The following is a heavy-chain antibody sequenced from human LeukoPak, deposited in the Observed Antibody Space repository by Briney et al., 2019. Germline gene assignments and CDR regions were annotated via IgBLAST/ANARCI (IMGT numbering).Heavy chain of an antibody. CDR2: INPNSGGT. V-gene: IGHV1-2*04. D-gene: IGHD6-13*01. Sequence: ASVKVSCKASGYTFTGYYMHWVRQAPGQGPEWMGWINPNSGGTNYAQKFQGWVTMTRDASISTAYMELSRLRSDDTAVYYCARGPEQQLIKWYYFDYWGQGTLVTVSS. J-gene: IGHJ4*02. CDR1: GYTFTGYY. CDR3: ARGPEQQLIKWYYFDY.